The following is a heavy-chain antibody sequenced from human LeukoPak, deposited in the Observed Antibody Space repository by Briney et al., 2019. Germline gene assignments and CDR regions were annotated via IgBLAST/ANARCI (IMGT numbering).Heavy chain of an antibody. CDR3: ARTPTMKGWSDP. V-gene: IGHV3-21*01. J-gene: IGHJ5*02. CDR1: GFTFSSYN. D-gene: IGHD3-22*01. Sequence: GGSLRLSCAASGFTFSSYNMNWVRQAPGKGLEWVSFISSSSSYIYYADSVKGRFTISRDNAKNSLYLQMNSLRAEDTAVYYCARTPTMKGWSDPWGQGTLVTVSS. CDR2: ISSSSSYI.